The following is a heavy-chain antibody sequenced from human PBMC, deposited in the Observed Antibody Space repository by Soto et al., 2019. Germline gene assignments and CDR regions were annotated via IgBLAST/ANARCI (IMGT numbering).Heavy chain of an antibody. CDR1: GGPINTSY. CDR3: ARGRYCSGISCYVFDS. CDR2: LSYSGGN. J-gene: IGHJ5*01. D-gene: IGHD2-15*01. Sequence: PSETLSLPCTVSGGPINTSYWGWTRQPPGKGLEWIGYLSYSGGNNYNPSLKSRVAIFGDASKNQVSLQLRSVTSADTAVYYCARGRYCSGISCYVFDSWGQGTLVTVSS. V-gene: IGHV4-59*01.